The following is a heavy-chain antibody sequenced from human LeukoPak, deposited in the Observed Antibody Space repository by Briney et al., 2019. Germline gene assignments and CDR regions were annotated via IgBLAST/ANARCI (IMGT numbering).Heavy chain of an antibody. CDR1: GGSISSYY. D-gene: IGHD6-13*01. Sequence: PSETLSLTCTVSGGSISSYYWSWIRQPPGKGLEWIGYICYSGSTNYNPSLKSRVTISVDTSKNQFSLKLSSVTAADTAVYYCARQSPYSSSWSGWFDPWGQGTLVTVSS. CDR3: ARQSPYSSSWSGWFDP. V-gene: IGHV4-59*08. J-gene: IGHJ5*02. CDR2: ICYSGST.